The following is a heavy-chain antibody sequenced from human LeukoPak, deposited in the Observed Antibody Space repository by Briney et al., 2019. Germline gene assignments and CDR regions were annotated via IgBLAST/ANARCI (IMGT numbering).Heavy chain of an antibody. Sequence: PSETLSLTCAVSGGSISSGVYCWSWIRQRPGEGLQWIGYICSSGSAYYNPSLKSRVTMSIDTSNNQFSLKLNSVTAADTAVYYCARDGGGSLYGMVVWGQGTTVTISS. J-gene: IGHJ6*02. CDR3: ARDGGGSLYGMVV. CDR2: ICSSGSA. V-gene: IGHV4-31*11. D-gene: IGHD2-15*01. CDR1: GGSISSGVYC.